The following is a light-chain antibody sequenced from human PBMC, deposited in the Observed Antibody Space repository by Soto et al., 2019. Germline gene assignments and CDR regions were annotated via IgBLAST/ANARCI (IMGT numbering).Light chain of an antibody. CDR2: DAS. CDR1: QSISSN. CDR3: QQSYSTPIT. Sequence: DIQMNQSPSSLSASVGDTVTITCRASQSISSNLNWYQQKPGKAPKVLIYDASSLLSGVPSRFSGSGSGTDFTLTISSLQPEDFATYYCQQSYSTPITFGQGTRLEIK. J-gene: IGKJ5*01. V-gene: IGKV1-39*01.